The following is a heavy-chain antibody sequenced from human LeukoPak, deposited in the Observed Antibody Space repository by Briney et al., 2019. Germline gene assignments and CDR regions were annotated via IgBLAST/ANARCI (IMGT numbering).Heavy chain of an antibody. V-gene: IGHV3-74*01. D-gene: IGHD4-23*01. Sequence: PGGSLRLSCAASGFTFSNYWMHWVRQAPGKGLVWVSRINSDGSTTNYADSVRGRFTISRDNAKNTLYLQMSSLRAEDTAVYYCARGSALVTPSTLDYWGQGTLVTVSS. CDR1: GFTFSNYW. CDR2: INSDGSTT. CDR3: ARGSALVTPSTLDY. J-gene: IGHJ4*02.